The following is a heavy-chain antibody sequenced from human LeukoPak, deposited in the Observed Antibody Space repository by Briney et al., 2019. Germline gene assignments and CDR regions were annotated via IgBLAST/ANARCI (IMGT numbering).Heavy chain of an antibody. D-gene: IGHD2-2*01. J-gene: IGHJ5*02. CDR2: IYSGGST. CDR3: ARVRGCSSTSCYWWFDP. V-gene: IGHV3-53*01. CDR1: GFTFSSNY. Sequence: GGSLRLSCAASGFTFSSNYVSWVRQAPGKGLEWVSVIYSGGSTYYADSVTGRFTISRDNSKNTLYLQMNSLRAEDTAVYYCARVRGCSSTSCYWWFDPWGQGTLVTVSS.